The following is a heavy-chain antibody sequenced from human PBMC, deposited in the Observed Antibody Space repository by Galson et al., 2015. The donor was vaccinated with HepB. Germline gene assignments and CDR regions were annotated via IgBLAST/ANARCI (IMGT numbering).Heavy chain of an antibody. D-gene: IGHD3-10*01. CDR1: GFSFSQSW. CDR3: VSGRGLIIDS. Sequence: SLRLSCAASGFSFSQSWMNWVRQTPGKGLEWVAMIKGDGSEKHYVDPVKGRFTISRDNAENSLYLQMNNLRPEDTALYYCVSGRGLIIDSWGQGTLVTVSS. J-gene: IGHJ4*02. CDR2: IKGDGSEK. V-gene: IGHV3-7*03.